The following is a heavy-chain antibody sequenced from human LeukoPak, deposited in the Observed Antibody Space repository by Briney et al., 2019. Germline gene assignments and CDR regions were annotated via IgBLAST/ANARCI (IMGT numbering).Heavy chain of an antibody. D-gene: IGHD6-19*01. CDR3: ARDSFYHSGWGLGGLARAFDP. CDR2: ISSSSSYI. Sequence: GGSLRLSCAASGFTFSSYTLNWVRQAPGKGLEWVSSISSSSSYIYYADSVKGRFTISRDNAKNSLYLQMNSLRAEDTAVYYCARDSFYHSGWGLGGLARAFDPWGQGTLVTVSS. V-gene: IGHV3-21*01. CDR1: GFTFSSYT. J-gene: IGHJ5*02.